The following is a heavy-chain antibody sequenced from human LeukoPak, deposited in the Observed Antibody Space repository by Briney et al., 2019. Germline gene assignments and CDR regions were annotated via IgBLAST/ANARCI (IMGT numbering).Heavy chain of an antibody. V-gene: IGHV1-8*01. D-gene: IGHD2-15*01. Sequence: ASVKVSCKASGYTFTSDINWVRQAPGQGLEWMGWMNPKSGNADYARKSQGRVTMTGCTSANAAYMELSSLRSDDTAVYFCARGWVNPDCSGGSCYTLDHWGQGTLVAVSS. CDR3: ARGWVNPDCSGGSCYTLDH. J-gene: IGHJ4*02. CDR2: MNPKSGNA. CDR1: GYTFTSD.